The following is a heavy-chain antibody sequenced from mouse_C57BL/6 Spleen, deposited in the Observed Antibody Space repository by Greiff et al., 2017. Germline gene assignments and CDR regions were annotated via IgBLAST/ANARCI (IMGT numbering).Heavy chain of an antibody. CDR2: IRSKSNNYAT. Sequence: EVHLVESGGGLVQPKGSLKLSCAASGFSFNTYAMNWVRQAPGKGLEWVARIRSKSNNYATYYADSVKDRFTISRDDSESMLYLQMNNLKTEDTAVYYCVGHRTPGYYFDYWGQGTTLTVSS. CDR1: GFSFNTYA. J-gene: IGHJ2*01. CDR3: VGHRTPGYYFDY. V-gene: IGHV10-1*01.